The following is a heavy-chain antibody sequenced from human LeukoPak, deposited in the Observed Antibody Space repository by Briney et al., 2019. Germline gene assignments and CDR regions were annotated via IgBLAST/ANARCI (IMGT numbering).Heavy chain of an antibody. CDR2: IYASGIT. D-gene: IGHD3-22*01. CDR1: GGSISGYY. V-gene: IGHV4-4*07. CDR3: ARGHSGYYDY. J-gene: IGHJ4*02. Sequence: SETLSLTCTVSGGSISGYYWSWIRQPAGKGLEWIGRIYASGITNYNPSLKSRVTMSLDTSKNQFSLKVSSVTAADTAVYYCARGHSGYYDYWGQGTLVTVSS.